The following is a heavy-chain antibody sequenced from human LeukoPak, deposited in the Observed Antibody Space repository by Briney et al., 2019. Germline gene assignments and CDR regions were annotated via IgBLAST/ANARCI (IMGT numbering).Heavy chain of an antibody. D-gene: IGHD3-10*01. Sequence: GGSLRLSCAASGFTFSNYWVHWVRQAPGKGLVWVSRINRDGSTTNYADSVKGRFTVSRDNAKNTLNLQMNSLRAEDTAVHYCARDKKSGESSEIDYWGQGTLVTVSS. J-gene: IGHJ4*02. V-gene: IGHV3-74*01. CDR1: GFTFSNYW. CDR3: ARDKKSGESSEIDY. CDR2: INRDGSTT.